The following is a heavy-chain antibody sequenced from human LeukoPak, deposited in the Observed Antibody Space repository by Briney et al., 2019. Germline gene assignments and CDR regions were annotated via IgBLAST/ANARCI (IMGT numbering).Heavy chain of an antibody. CDR3: AVGRDGYNSRRYYFDY. D-gene: IGHD5-24*01. CDR1: GGTFSSYA. V-gene: IGHV1-69*01. CDR2: IIPIFGTA. J-gene: IGHJ4*02. Sequence: SVKVSCKASGGTFSSYAISWVRQAPGQGLEWMGGIIPIFGTANYAQKFQGRVTITADEPTSTAYMELSSLRSEDTAVYYCAVGRDGYNSRRYYFDYWGQGTLVTVSS.